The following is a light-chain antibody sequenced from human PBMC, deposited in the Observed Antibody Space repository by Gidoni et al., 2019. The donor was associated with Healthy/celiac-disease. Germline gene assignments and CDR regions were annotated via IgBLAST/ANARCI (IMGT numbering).Light chain of an antibody. J-gene: IGLJ2*01. Sequence: QSVLTQPPSVSGAPGPRVTISCTGSSSNIGAGYDVHWYQQLPGTAPKLLIYGNSNRPSGVPDRFSGSKSGTSASLAITGLQAEDEADYYCQSYDSSTRVVFGGGTKLTVL. CDR2: GNS. CDR1: SSNIGAGYD. V-gene: IGLV1-40*01. CDR3: QSYDSSTRVV.